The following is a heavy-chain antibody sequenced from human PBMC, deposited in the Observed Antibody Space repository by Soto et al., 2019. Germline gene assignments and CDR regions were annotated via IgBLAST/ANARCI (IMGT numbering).Heavy chain of an antibody. CDR2: INHSGST. D-gene: IGHD4-17*01. J-gene: IGHJ4*02. CDR1: GGSFSGYY. Sequence: SETLSPTCAVYGGSFSGYYWNWIRQPPGKGLEWIGEINHSGSTKYNPSLKSRVTISVDTSRNQISLKVSSVTAAATAVYYCGRGATVTHSDYWGQGTRVAFYS. CDR3: GRGATVTHSDY. V-gene: IGHV4-34*01.